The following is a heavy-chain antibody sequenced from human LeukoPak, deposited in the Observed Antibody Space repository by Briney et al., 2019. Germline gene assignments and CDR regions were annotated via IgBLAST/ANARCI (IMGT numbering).Heavy chain of an antibody. D-gene: IGHD6-13*01. CDR2: ISDSCGST. J-gene: IGHJ4*02. CDR3: AKSMGRSGWYGGY. V-gene: IGHV3-23*01. Sequence: PGGSLRLSCVASGFTFNTFGMTWVRQAPGKGLEWVSGISDSCGSTYYADPVKGRFTISRDNSKNTVYLQMNSLRAEDTAIYYCAKSMGRSGWYGGYWGQGILVTVSS. CDR1: GFTFNTFG.